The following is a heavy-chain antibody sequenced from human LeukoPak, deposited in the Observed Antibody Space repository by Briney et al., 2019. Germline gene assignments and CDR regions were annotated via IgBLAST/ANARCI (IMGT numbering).Heavy chain of an antibody. Sequence: PSQTLSLTCTVSGGSISSGSYYWSWIRQPAGKGLEWIGRIYTSGSTNYNPSLKSRVTISVDTSKNQFSLKLSSVTAADTAVYYCARRAGPREDWGQGTLVTVSS. D-gene: IGHD1-26*01. J-gene: IGHJ4*02. CDR2: IYTSGST. V-gene: IGHV4-61*02. CDR3: ARRAGPRED. CDR1: GGSISSGSYY.